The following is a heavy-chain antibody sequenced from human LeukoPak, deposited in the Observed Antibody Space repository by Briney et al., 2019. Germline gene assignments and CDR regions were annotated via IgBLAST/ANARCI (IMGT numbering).Heavy chain of an antibody. D-gene: IGHD5-24*01. Sequence: GGSLRLSCAASGFIFSSYGMHWVRQAPGKGLEWVAFIRYDGSNKYYADSVKGRFTISRDNSKNTLSLQMNSLRAEDTAVYYCANAAYKEAAFDIWGQGTMVTVSS. CDR3: ANAAYKEAAFDI. J-gene: IGHJ3*02. CDR1: GFIFSSYG. CDR2: IRYDGSNK. V-gene: IGHV3-30*02.